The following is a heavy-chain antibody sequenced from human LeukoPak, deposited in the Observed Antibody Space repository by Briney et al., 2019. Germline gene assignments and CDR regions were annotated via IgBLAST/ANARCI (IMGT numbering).Heavy chain of an antibody. Sequence: ASVKVSCKASGYTFTRYYMHWVRQAPGQGLEWMGITNPSGGSTNYAQKFQGRVTMTRDTSTNTVYMELSSLRSEDTAVYYCARGPSITMVRGGQWYYYMDVWGKGTTVTISS. D-gene: IGHD3-10*01. CDR3: ARGPSITMVRGGQWYYYMDV. J-gene: IGHJ6*03. V-gene: IGHV1-46*01. CDR1: GYTFTRYY. CDR2: TNPSGGST.